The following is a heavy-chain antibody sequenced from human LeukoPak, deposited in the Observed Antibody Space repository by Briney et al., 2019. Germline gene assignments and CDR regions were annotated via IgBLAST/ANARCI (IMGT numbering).Heavy chain of an antibody. J-gene: IGHJ3*02. CDR2: IYYSGST. CDR3: AREGRYSAAGTPGAFDI. Sequence: SETLSLTCTVSGGSISSSSYYWGWIRQPPGKGLEWIGSIYYSGSTYYNPSLKSRVTISVDTSKNQFSLKLSSVTAADTAVYYCAREGRYSAAGTPGAFDIWGQGTMVTVSS. V-gene: IGHV4-39*02. D-gene: IGHD6-13*01. CDR1: GGSISSSSYY.